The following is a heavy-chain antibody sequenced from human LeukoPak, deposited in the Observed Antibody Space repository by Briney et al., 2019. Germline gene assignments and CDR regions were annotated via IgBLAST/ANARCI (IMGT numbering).Heavy chain of an antibody. CDR1: GGSLSSSKW. Sequence: SGTLSLTFAVFGGSLSSSKWWGLGRQPPGKGVGWVGGNYHSGSTNYNPSLKSRVTISVDKSKNQFSLKLSSVTAADTAVYYCARGGILTGPFYYYYYGMDVWGQGTTVTVSS. J-gene: IGHJ6*02. D-gene: IGHD3-9*01. CDR2: NYHSGST. CDR3: ARGGILTGPFYYYYYGMDV. V-gene: IGHV4-4*02.